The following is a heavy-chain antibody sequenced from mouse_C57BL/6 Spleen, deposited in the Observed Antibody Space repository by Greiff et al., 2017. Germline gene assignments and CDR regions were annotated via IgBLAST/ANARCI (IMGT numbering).Heavy chain of an antibody. CDR1: GYSFTGYF. D-gene: IGHD2-3*01. V-gene: IGHV1-20*01. CDR3: TISLNDGYYFDY. Sequence: DVKLQESGPELVKPGDSVKISCKASGYSFTGYFMNWVMQSHGKSLEWIGRINPYNGDTFYNQKFKGKATLTVDKSSSTAHMERRSLTSEDSAVYYCTISLNDGYYFDYWGQGTTLTVSS. J-gene: IGHJ2*01. CDR2: INPYNGDT.